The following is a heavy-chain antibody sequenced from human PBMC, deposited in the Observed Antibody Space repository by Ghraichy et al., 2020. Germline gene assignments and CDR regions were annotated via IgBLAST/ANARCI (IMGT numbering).Heavy chain of an antibody. J-gene: IGHJ5*02. CDR1: GASISSGSYY. Sequence: SETLSLTCTVSGASISSGSYYWSWIRQPARKGLEWIGRIYTSGSTNYNPSLETRVNISLDTSKNQFSLKLSSVTAADTAVYYCARVFRSYYGSGTYLRWFDPWGQGTLVTVS. V-gene: IGHV4-61*02. D-gene: IGHD3-10*01. CDR2: IYTSGST. CDR3: ARVFRSYYGSGTYLRWFDP.